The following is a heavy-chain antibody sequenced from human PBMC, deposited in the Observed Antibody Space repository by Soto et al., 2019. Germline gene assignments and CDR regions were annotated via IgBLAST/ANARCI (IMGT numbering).Heavy chain of an antibody. CDR2: INPTSGDT. Sequence: QVQLVQSGAEVKKPGASVKVSCKTSGYTFAAFFIHWIRQAHGQGLEWMGWINPTSGDTVSAQKFQDTVTMTRDTSISTAYMELRGLKSDDTAVYYCTRDPDYGDDWGYLFDYWGQGTPVRVSS. CDR3: TRDPDYGDDWGYLFDY. CDR1: GYTFAAFF. D-gene: IGHD4-17*01. V-gene: IGHV1-2*02. J-gene: IGHJ4*02.